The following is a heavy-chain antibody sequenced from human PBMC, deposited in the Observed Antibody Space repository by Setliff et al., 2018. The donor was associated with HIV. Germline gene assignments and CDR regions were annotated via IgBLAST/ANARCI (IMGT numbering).Heavy chain of an antibody. J-gene: IGHJ4*02. CDR2: IYHSGST. Sequence: PSETLSLTCAVSSGSISSSNWWSWVRQPPGKELEWIGEIYHSGSTNYNPSLKSRVTISLDRFKNQFSLKLTSGTAADTAVYYCASRVPAARHFDYWGQGTLVTVSS. D-gene: IGHD2-2*01. V-gene: IGHV4-4*02. CDR3: ASRVPAARHFDY. CDR1: SGSISSSNW.